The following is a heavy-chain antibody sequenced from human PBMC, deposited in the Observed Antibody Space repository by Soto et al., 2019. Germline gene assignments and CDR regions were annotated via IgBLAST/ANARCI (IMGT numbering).Heavy chain of an antibody. CDR2: ISYDGSNK. J-gene: IGHJ5*02. CDR1: GFTFRSYG. Sequence: QVQLVESGGGVVQPGRSLRLSCAASGFTFRSYGMHWVRQAPGKGLEWVAVISYDGSNKYYADSVKGRFTISRDNSKNTLYLQMNSLRAEDTAVYYCAKDPENFWSGYYTAHWFDPWGQGTLVTVSS. V-gene: IGHV3-30*18. D-gene: IGHD3-3*01. CDR3: AKDPENFWSGYYTAHWFDP.